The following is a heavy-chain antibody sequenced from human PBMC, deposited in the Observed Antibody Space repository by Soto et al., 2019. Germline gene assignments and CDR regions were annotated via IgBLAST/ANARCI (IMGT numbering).Heavy chain of an antibody. CDR2: ISYDGSNK. D-gene: IGHD3-22*01. CDR1: GFTFSSYA. CDR3: AREYYYDSSGYSKSFDY. Sequence: GGSLRLSCAASGFTFSSYAMHWVRQAPGKGLEWVAVISYDGSNKYYADSVKGRFTISRDNSKNTLYLQMNSLRAEDTAVYYCAREYYYDSSGYSKSFDYLGQGTLVTVSS. V-gene: IGHV3-30*04. J-gene: IGHJ4*02.